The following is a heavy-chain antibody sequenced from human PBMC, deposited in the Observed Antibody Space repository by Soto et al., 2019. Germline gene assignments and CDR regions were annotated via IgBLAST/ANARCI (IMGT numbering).Heavy chain of an antibody. CDR1: GDTVSSNSAA. CDR3: ARDGYYYGSGSNNGMDV. CDR2: TYYRSKWYN. J-gene: IGHJ6*02. Sequence: PSQTLSLTCAISGDTVSSNSAAWNWIRQSPSRGLEWLGRTYYRSKWYNDYAVSVKSRITINPDTSKNQFSLQLKSVTPEDTAVYYCARDGYYYGSGSNNGMDVWGLGTTVTVSS. D-gene: IGHD3-10*01. V-gene: IGHV6-1*01.